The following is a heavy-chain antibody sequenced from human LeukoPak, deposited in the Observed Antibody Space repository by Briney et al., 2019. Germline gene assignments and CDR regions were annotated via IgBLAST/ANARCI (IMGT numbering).Heavy chain of an antibody. D-gene: IGHD4-17*01. V-gene: IGHV3-23*01. CDR1: GFTFSSYG. CDR2: ISGSGGST. CDR3: AKDRYGDSCFDY. Sequence: GGSLRLSCAASGFTFSSYGMSWVRQAPGKGLEWVSAISGSGGSTYYADSVKGRFTISRDNSKNTLHLQMNSLRAEDTAVYYCAKDRYGDSCFDYWGQGTLVTVSS. J-gene: IGHJ4*02.